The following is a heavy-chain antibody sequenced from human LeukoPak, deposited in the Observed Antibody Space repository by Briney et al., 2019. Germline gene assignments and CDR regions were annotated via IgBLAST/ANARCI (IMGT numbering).Heavy chain of an antibody. CDR2: ISSSSSTI. Sequence: PGGSLRLSCAASGFTFSSYSMTWVRQAPGKGLEWVSYISSSSSTIYYADSVKGRFTISRDNAKNSLYLQMNSLRAEDTAVYYCARDARGYDSSGYTPYYFDYWGQGTLVTVSS. CDR3: ARDARGYDSSGYTPYYFDY. J-gene: IGHJ4*02. V-gene: IGHV3-48*01. D-gene: IGHD3-22*01. CDR1: GFTFSSYS.